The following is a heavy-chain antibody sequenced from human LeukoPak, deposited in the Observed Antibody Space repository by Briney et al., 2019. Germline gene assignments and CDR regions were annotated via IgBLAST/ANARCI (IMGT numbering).Heavy chain of an antibody. CDR1: EFTFSDYY. J-gene: IGHJ6*03. Sequence: GGSLRLSCAASEFTFSDYYMSWIRQAPGKGLEWVAAIWSDGSQKYYADSVKGRFTISRDNSKNTLYLQMNSLRAEDSAVYYCAKDSCTNTRCLRLNMDVWGKGTTVTVSS. CDR3: AKDSCTNTRCLRLNMDV. CDR2: IWSDGSQK. V-gene: IGHV3-33*03. D-gene: IGHD2-2*01.